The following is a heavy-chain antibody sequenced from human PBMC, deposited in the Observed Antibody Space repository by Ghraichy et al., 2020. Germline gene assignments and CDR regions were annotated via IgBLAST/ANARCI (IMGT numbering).Heavy chain of an antibody. Sequence: RGSLRLSCAASGFMFSDHWMSWVRQIPAKGLEWVGQINQDGSQKYYVDSMKGRFTISRDNAKKSLYLQMNSLRADDTGVYYCVRDFSRDFDYWGQGTLVNVSS. V-gene: IGHV3-7*01. CDR2: INQDGSQK. J-gene: IGHJ4*02. CDR1: GFMFSDHW. CDR3: VRDFSRDFDY. D-gene: IGHD3-3*01.